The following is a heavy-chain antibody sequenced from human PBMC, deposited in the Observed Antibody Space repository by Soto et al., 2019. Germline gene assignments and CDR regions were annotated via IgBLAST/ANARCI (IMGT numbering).Heavy chain of an antibody. Sequence: QVQLVQSGAEVKKPGSSVKVSCKASGGTISSYAISRVRQAPGQGLEWMGGIIPIFGTANYAQKFQGRVTITADEFTSTVYMELSSLRSEDTAVYYCARDAIAAEVSPFDYWGQGTLVTVSS. CDR1: GGTISSYA. V-gene: IGHV1-69*01. J-gene: IGHJ4*02. D-gene: IGHD6-13*01. CDR2: IIPIFGTA. CDR3: ARDAIAAEVSPFDY.